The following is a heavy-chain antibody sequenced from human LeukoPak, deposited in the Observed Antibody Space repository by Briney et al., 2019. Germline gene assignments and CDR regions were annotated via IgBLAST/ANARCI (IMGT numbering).Heavy chain of an antibody. CDR3: VSSPSPRGAFDI. J-gene: IGHJ3*02. Sequence: SETLSLTCTVSGGSISSYYWSWIRQPPGKGLEWIGYIYYSGSTNYNPSLKSRVTISVDTSKNQFSLKPSSVTAADTAAYYCVSSPSPRGAFDIWGQGTMVTVSS. CDR1: GGSISSYY. D-gene: IGHD6-13*01. CDR2: IYYSGST. V-gene: IGHV4-59*01.